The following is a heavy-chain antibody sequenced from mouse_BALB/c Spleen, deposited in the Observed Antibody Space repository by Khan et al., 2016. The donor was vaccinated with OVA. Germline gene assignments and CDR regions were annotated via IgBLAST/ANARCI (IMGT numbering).Heavy chain of an antibody. J-gene: IGHJ4*01. CDR2: IWGGGRT. V-gene: IGHV2-6-5*01. CDR1: GFSLSDYG. CDR3: AKGVWSYYYTVDY. Sequence: VQLQESGPGLVAPSQNLSITCTVSGFSLSDYGVSWIRQSPGKGLEWLGVIWGGGRTYYNSALKSRLTISKDNSKSQVFLKMSSLQSDDTAMFYCAKGVWSYYYTVDYWGQGTSVTVSS.